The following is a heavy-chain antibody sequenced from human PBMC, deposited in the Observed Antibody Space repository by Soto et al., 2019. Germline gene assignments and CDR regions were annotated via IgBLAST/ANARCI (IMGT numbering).Heavy chain of an antibody. CDR2: IYHSGST. CDR3: ARVSGSYSYGMDV. CDR1: GGSISSSNW. V-gene: IGHV4-4*02. Sequence: QVQLQESGPGLVKPSGTLSLTCAVSGGSISSSNWWSWVRQPPGKGLEWIGEIYHSGSTNYNPSLKSRGTIPVDKSKNHFSLKVSSVTAADTAVYYCARVSGSYSYGMDVWGQGTTVTVSS. J-gene: IGHJ6*02. D-gene: IGHD1-26*01.